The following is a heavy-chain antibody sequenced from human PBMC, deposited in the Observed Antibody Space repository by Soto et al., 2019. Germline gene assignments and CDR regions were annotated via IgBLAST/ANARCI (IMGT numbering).Heavy chain of an antibody. D-gene: IGHD3-22*01. CDR2: ISAYNGNT. Sequence: ASVKVSCKASGYTFTSYGISWVRQAPGQGLEWMGWISAYNGNTNYAQKLQGRVTMTTDTSTSTAYMELRSLRSDDTAVYYCAREDLYDSSGYFDYWGQGTLVTVSS. J-gene: IGHJ4*02. CDR1: GYTFTSYG. CDR3: AREDLYDSSGYFDY. V-gene: IGHV1-18*01.